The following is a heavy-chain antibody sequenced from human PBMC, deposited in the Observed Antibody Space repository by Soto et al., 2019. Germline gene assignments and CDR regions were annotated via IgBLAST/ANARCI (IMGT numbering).Heavy chain of an antibody. CDR3: AKDVGPHPYYDFWSAYFYYYGMDV. V-gene: IGHV3-30*18. J-gene: IGHJ6*02. CDR1: GFTFSSYG. CDR2: ISYDGSNK. D-gene: IGHD3-3*01. Sequence: GGSLRLSCAASGFTFSSYGMHWVRQAPGKGLEWVAVISYDGSNKYYADSVKGRFTISRDNSKNTLYLQMNSLRAEDTAVYYCAKDVGPHPYYDFWSAYFYYYGMDVWGQGTTVTVSS.